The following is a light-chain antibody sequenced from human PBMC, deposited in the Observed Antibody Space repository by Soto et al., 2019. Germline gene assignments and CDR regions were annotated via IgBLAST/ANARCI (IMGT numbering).Light chain of an antibody. J-gene: IGKJ4*01. CDR2: TTS. Sequence: DIQMTQSPSSVSASVGDRVTITCRARQDINNWLAWYQQKPGEPPKLLIYTTSNLQSGVPSRFSGSGSGTDFTHTISSLQPEDFATYYCQQANSFPLTFGGGTKVEIK. CDR1: QDINNW. V-gene: IGKV1D-12*01. CDR3: QQANSFPLT.